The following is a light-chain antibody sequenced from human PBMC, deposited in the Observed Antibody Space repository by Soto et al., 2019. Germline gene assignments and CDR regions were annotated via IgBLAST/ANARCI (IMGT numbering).Light chain of an antibody. V-gene: IGLV2-14*03. CDR2: DVN. CDR3: YSWTSNGDTHYV. J-gene: IGLJ1*01. Sequence: QSALTQPASVSGSPGQSITISCTGTSSDIGASNYVSWYQQHPGQAPKLMISDVNNRPSGISDRFSGSKSVNTASLTISGLQAEDDGDYYCYSWTSNGDTHYVFGTGTKLTLL. CDR1: SSDIGASNY.